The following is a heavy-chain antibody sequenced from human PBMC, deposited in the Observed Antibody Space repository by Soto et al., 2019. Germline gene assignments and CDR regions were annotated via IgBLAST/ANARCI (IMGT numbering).Heavy chain of an antibody. D-gene: IGHD4-17*01. CDR1: GGSISSGGYY. CDR3: ARVSYGDLYYYYYMDV. J-gene: IGHJ6*03. Sequence: SETLSLTCTVSGGSISSGGYYWSWIRQHPGKGLEWIGYIYYSGSTYYNPSLKSRVTISVDTSKNQFSLKLSSVTAADTAVYYCARVSYGDLYYYYYMDVWAKGPRSPSP. CDR2: IYYSGST. V-gene: IGHV4-31*03.